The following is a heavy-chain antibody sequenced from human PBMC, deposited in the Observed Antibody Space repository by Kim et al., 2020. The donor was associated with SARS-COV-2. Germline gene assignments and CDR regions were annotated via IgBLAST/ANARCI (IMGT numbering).Heavy chain of an antibody. V-gene: IGHV1-46*01. CDR3: ASVHSDGSGSYFGAFDI. CDR2: INPSGGST. Sequence: ASVKVSCKASGYTFTSYYMHWVRQAPGQGLEWMGIINPSGGSTSYAQKFQGRVTMTRDTSTSTVYMELSSLRSEDTAVYYCASVHSDGSGSYFGAFDIWGQGTMVTVSS. CDR1: GYTFTSYY. D-gene: IGHD3-10*01. J-gene: IGHJ3*02.